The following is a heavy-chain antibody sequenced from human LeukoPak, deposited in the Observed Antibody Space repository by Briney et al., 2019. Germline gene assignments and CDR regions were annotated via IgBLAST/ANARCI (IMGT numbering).Heavy chain of an antibody. CDR2: IYSGGST. Sequence: GGSLRLSCAASGFTVSSNYMSWVRQAPGKGLEWVSVIYSGGSTYYADSVKGRFTISRDNSKNTLYLQMNSLRAEDTAVYYCASWGSGEAFDNWGQGTMVTVSS. J-gene: IGHJ3*02. CDR3: ASWGSGEAFDN. V-gene: IGHV3-53*01. D-gene: IGHD6-19*01. CDR1: GFTVSSNY.